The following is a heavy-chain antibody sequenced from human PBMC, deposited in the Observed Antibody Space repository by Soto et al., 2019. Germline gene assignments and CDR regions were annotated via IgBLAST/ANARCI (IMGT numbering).Heavy chain of an antibody. J-gene: IGHJ4*02. CDR2: IDWDDDK. CDR3: ARSPGGFTVATYFFDY. Sequence: SCPTLVNPTQTLTLTCTFSGFSLISKGIRVSWIRQPPGKALEWLARIDWDDDKFYSPSLRTRLTISKDTSKNQVVLTMTNVDPKDTATYYCARSPGGFTVATYFFDYWGQGTLVTVSS. V-gene: IGHV2-70*04. CDR1: GFSLISKGIR. D-gene: IGHD4-17*01.